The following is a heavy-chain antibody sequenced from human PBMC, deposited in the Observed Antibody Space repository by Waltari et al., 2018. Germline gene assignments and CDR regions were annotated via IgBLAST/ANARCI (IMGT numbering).Heavy chain of an antibody. J-gene: IGHJ2*01. Sequence: QVQLQESGPGLVKPSETLSLTCTVSGGSIRSYYWSCIRQPAGKGLEWIGRIYTSGITNNNPSHKSRVTMSVETSKNQFSLKLSSVTAADTAVYWCARGVIDYGDYLDRNWYFDLWGRGTLVTVSS. D-gene: IGHD4-17*01. CDR1: GGSIRSYY. CDR2: IYTSGIT. V-gene: IGHV4-4*07. CDR3: ARGVIDYGDYLDRNWYFDL.